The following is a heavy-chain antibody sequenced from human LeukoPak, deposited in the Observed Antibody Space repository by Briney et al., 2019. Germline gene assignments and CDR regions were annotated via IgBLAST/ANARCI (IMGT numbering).Heavy chain of an antibody. CDR2: ISYDGSNK. J-gene: IGHJ4*02. D-gene: IGHD2-2*02. Sequence: PGGSPRLSCVASGFTFSSYAMHWVRQAPGKGLEWVAVISYDGSNKYYADSVKGRFTISRDNSKNTLYLQMNSLRAEDTAVYYCARTGCSSTSCYKYYFDYWGQGTLVTVSS. V-gene: IGHV3-30*04. CDR1: GFTFSSYA. CDR3: ARTGCSSTSCYKYYFDY.